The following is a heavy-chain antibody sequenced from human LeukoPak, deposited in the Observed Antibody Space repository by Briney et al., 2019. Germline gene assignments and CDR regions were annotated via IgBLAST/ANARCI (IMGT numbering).Heavy chain of an antibody. V-gene: IGHV3-9*01. CDR3: AKGASRDGGVSGA. CDR2: ISWNSGSI. J-gene: IGHJ5*02. D-gene: IGHD2-8*02. Sequence: PGGSLRLSCAASGFTFDDYAMRWVRQAPGKGLEWVAGISWNSGSIGYADSVRGRFTISRDNAKNSLYLQMNTLRAEDTGLYYCAKGASRDGGVSGAWGQGTLVTVSS. CDR1: GFTFDDYA.